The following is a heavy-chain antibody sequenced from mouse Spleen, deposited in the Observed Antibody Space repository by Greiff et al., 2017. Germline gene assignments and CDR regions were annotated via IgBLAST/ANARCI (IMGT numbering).Heavy chain of an antibody. CDR1: GYSITSGYY. CDR3: ARWRWLLLDY. CDR2: ISYDGSN. Sequence: EVQLVESGPGLVKPSQSLSLTCSVTGYSITSGYYWNWIRQFPGNKLEWMGYISYDGSNNYNPSLKNRISITRDTSKNQFFLKLNSVTTEDTATYYCARWRWLLLDYWGQGTTLTVSS. V-gene: IGHV3-6*01. J-gene: IGHJ2*01. D-gene: IGHD2-3*01.